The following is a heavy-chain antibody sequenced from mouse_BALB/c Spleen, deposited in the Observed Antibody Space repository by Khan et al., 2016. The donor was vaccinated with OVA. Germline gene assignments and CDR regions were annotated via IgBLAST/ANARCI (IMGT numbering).Heavy chain of an antibody. CDR1: GYSITSVYA. CDR2: ISYSGSA. D-gene: IGHD1-1*01. Sequence: EVQLQESGPGLVKPSQSLSLTCTVTGYSITSVYAWNWIRQFPGNKLEWMGYISYSGSANYNPSLKSRISITRDTYENQFFLQLNSVATEDSATYYCARRYYYGHWYFDVWGAGTTVTVSS. J-gene: IGHJ1*01. V-gene: IGHV3-2*02. CDR3: ARRYYYGHWYFDV.